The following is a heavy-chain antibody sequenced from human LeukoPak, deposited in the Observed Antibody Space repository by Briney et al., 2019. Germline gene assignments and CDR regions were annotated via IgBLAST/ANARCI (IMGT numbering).Heavy chain of an antibody. D-gene: IGHD3-10*01. CDR2: IYYSGST. CDR1: GDSLNNLY. CDR3: ARRRGDFGSGELNI. V-gene: IGHV4-59*08. Sequence: SEAPFPNLTVLGDSLNNLYRGLVRQAPGEGPEGIGYIYYSGSTTYNPSLKSRVTISVDTSKNQFSLNLSSVTAADSAVYYCARRRGDFGSGELNIWGQGTMVTVSS. J-gene: IGHJ3*02.